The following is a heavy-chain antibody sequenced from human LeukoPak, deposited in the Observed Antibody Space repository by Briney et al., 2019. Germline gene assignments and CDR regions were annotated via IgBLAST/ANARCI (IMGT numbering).Heavy chain of an antibody. D-gene: IGHD3-22*01. V-gene: IGHV3-66*02. CDR2: MYSGGAT. Sequence: GGSLRLSCAASGFTVSSSYMSWVRQAPGKGLEWVSVMYSGGATYYANSVRGRFTISRDYSKNTLNLQMNNLGTEDTAVYFCARSVHDTSGYAYWGQGTLVTVSS. J-gene: IGHJ4*02. CDR3: ARSVHDTSGYAY. CDR1: GFTVSSSY.